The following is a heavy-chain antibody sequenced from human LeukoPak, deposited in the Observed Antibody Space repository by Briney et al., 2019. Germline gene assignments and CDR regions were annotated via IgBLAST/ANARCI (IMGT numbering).Heavy chain of an antibody. J-gene: IGHJ4*02. D-gene: IGHD6-19*01. Sequence: PGGSLRLSCAASGFIFSTYWMNWVRQAPGKGLEWVANINQDGSEKYYVDSVKGRFTIPRDNAKNSLYLQMNSLRAEDTAVYYCARGTLAAPGFDYWGQGILVTVSS. V-gene: IGHV3-7*04. CDR3: ARGTLAAPGFDY. CDR2: INQDGSEK. CDR1: GFIFSTYW.